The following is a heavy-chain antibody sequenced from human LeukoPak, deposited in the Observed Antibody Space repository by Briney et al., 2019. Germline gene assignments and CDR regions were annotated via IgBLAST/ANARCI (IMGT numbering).Heavy chain of an antibody. CDR2: IYSGGST. D-gene: IGHD5-24*01. Sequence: PGGSLRLSCAASGFTVSSYCMSWVRQAPGKGLEWVSVIYSGGSTYYADSVKGRFTISRDNSKNTLYLQMNSLRAEDTAVYYCARVTRDGYKDYWGQGTLVTVSS. J-gene: IGHJ4*02. CDR3: ARVTRDGYKDY. CDR1: GFTVSSYC. V-gene: IGHV3-53*01.